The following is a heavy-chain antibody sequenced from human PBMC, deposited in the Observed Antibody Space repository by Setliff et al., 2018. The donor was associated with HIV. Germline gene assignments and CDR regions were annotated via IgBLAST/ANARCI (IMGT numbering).Heavy chain of an antibody. D-gene: IGHD2-15*01. Sequence: ASVKVSCKASGFTFSDYYMHWVRQAPGQGLEWMGWVRPYYADKNYAQKFQGRVTMTSDTSISTAYLELSGLTSDDTAIYYCARDRAYCSSGSCYRPLVYYFYYMDVWGTGTTVTVSS. CDR2: VRPYYADK. V-gene: IGHV1-2*02. CDR3: ARDRAYCSSGSCYRPLVYYFYYMDV. CDR1: GFTFSDYY. J-gene: IGHJ6*03.